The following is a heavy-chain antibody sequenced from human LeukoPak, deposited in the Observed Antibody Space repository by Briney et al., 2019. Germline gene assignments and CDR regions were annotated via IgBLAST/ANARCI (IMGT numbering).Heavy chain of an antibody. CDR2: IYYSGST. D-gene: IGHD6-19*01. J-gene: IGHJ4*02. Sequence: SETLSLTCTVSGGSISSYYWGWIRQPPGKGLEWIGSIYYSGSTYYNPSLKSRVTISVDTSKNQFSLKLSSVTAADTAVYYCARHSRGWYYFDYWGQGTLVTVSS. CDR1: GGSISSYY. CDR3: ARHSRGWYYFDY. V-gene: IGHV4-39*01.